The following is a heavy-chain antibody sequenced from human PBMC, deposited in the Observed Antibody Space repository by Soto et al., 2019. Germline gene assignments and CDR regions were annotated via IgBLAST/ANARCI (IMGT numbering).Heavy chain of an antibody. V-gene: IGHV1-69*13. CDR1: GGTFSSYA. CDR3: ARDCGSPRGFDY. D-gene: IGHD1-26*01. Sequence: SVKVSCKASGGTFSSYAISWVRQAPGQGLEWMGGIIPIFGTANYAQKFQGRVTITADESTSTAYVELSSLRSEDTAVYYCARDCGSPRGFDYWGQGTLVTVSS. J-gene: IGHJ4*02. CDR2: IIPIFGTA.